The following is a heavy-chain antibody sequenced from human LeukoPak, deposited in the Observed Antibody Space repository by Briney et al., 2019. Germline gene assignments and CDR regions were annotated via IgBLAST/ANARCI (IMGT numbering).Heavy chain of an antibody. CDR2: ISSSGGSP. J-gene: IGHJ4*02. CDR1: GFTFSTYA. D-gene: IGHD2-2*01. Sequence: GGSLRLSCAASGFTFSTYALSWVRQAPGKGLEWVSAISSSGGSPYYADSVNGRFTISRDNSKNTLYLQMNSLRAEDTALYYCAKDQALSLSSSRALDYWGQGTLVTVSS. V-gene: IGHV3-23*01. CDR3: AKDQALSLSSSRALDY.